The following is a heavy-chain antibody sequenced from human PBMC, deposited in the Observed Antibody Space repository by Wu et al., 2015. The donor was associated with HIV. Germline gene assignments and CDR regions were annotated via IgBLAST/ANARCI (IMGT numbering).Heavy chain of an antibody. V-gene: IGHV1-2*02. CDR3: AINTDSVATSLYSLGV. D-gene: IGHD5-12*01. Sequence: QVQLVQSGAEVKKPGASVQVSCKSSGYTFTAYYLHWVRQAPGQGLEWVGWISPRSGATKYAQKFQDRLTLTTDELKTTAYMELSSLKSEDTAVYYCAINTDSVATSLYSLGVWGQGTVVTVSS. J-gene: IGHJ6*02. CDR1: GYTFTAYY. CDR2: ISPRSGAT.